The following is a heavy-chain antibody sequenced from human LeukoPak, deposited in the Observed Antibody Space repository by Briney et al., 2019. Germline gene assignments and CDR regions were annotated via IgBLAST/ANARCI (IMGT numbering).Heavy chain of an antibody. D-gene: IGHD3-22*01. V-gene: IGHV3-21*01. CDR1: GFTFSSYS. CDR3: AREGHYYDSSGYYH. CDR2: ISSSSSYI. Sequence: GGSLRLSCAASGFTFSSYSMNWVRQAPGKGLEWVSSISSSSSYIYYADSVKGRFTISRDNAKNSLYLQMNSLRAEDTAVYYCAREGHYYDSSGYYHWGQGTLVTVSS. J-gene: IGHJ4*02.